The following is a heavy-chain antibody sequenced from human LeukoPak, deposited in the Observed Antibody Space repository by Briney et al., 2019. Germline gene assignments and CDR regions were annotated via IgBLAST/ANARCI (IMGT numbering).Heavy chain of an antibody. V-gene: IGHV3-64*01. CDR2: ISSNGGST. CDR1: GFTFSSYA. J-gene: IGHJ6*02. D-gene: IGHD6-13*01. Sequence: PGGSLRLSCAASGFTFSSYAMHWVRQAPGKGLEYVSAISSNGGSTYYANSVKGRYTISRDNSKNTLYLQMGSLRAEDMAVYYCARGDAGPNYYYGMDVWGQGTTVTVSS. CDR3: ARGDAGPNYYYGMDV.